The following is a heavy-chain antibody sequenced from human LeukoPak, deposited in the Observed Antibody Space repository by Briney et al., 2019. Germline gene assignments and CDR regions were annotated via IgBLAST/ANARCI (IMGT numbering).Heavy chain of an antibody. CDR1: GFTFSSYS. J-gene: IGHJ4*02. CDR2: ISSSSSYI. V-gene: IGHV3-21*01. D-gene: IGHD6-6*01. Sequence: GGSLRLSCAASGFTFSSYSMNWFRQVPGKGLEWVSSISSSSSYIYYADSVKGRFTISRDNAKNSLYLQMNSLRAEDTAVYYCARVRIAARPDPGYFDYWGRGTLVTVSS. CDR3: ARVRIAARPDPGYFDY.